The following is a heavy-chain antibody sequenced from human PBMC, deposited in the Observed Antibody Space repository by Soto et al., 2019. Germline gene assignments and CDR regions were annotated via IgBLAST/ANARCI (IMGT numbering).Heavy chain of an antibody. Sequence: DEQLLESGGGLVQPGGSLRLACAASEFTFSAYGMSWVRQAPGKGLAWVSTIVVSGGGTYYADSVKGRFTISRDNSKNTLFLQMNRLRAEDTAVYYCAKDFNRWALDIWGKGTMVTVSS. CDR2: IVVSGGGT. CDR1: EFTFSAYG. CDR3: AKDFNRWALDI. J-gene: IGHJ3*02. V-gene: IGHV3-23*01. D-gene: IGHD6-13*01.